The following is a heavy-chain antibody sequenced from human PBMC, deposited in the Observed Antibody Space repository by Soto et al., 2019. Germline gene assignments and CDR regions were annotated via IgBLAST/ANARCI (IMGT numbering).Heavy chain of an antibody. D-gene: IGHD2-21*01. V-gene: IGHV1-24*01. CDR3: ATALIQRNRSWFDP. CDR2: LDPEDGET. Sequence: ASVKVSCKVSGYTLTELSMHWVRQAPGKGLEWMGGLDPEDGETIYAQKFQGRVTMTEDTSTDTAYMELSSLRSEDTAVYYCATALIQRNRSWFDPWGQGTLVTVSS. J-gene: IGHJ5*02. CDR1: GYTLTELS.